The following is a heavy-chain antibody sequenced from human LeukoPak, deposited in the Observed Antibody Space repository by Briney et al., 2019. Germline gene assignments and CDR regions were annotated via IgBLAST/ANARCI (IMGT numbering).Heavy chain of an antibody. Sequence: ASVKVSCKASGYTFTGYYMHWVRQAPGQGLEWMGWISAYNGNTNYAQKLQGRVTMTTDTSTSTAYMELRSLRSDDTAVYYCARTYYDSSGYYYNYYYGMDVWGQGTTVTVSS. CDR1: GYTFTGYY. D-gene: IGHD3-22*01. CDR2: ISAYNGNT. CDR3: ARTYYDSSGYYYNYYYGMDV. V-gene: IGHV1-18*04. J-gene: IGHJ6*02.